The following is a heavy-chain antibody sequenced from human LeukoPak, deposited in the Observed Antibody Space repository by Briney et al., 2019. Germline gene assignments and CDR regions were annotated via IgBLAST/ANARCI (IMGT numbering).Heavy chain of an antibody. V-gene: IGHV4-34*01. CDR1: GGSFSGYY. D-gene: IGHD3-10*01. CDR2: INHSGST. CDR3: ARVMVRGVIITYKDWFDP. Sequence: PSETLSLTCAVYGGSFSGYYWSWIRQPPGKGLEWIGEINHSGSTNYNPSLKSRVTISVDTSKNQSSLKLSSVTAADTAVYYCARVMVRGVIITYKDWFDPWGQGTLVTVSS. J-gene: IGHJ5*02.